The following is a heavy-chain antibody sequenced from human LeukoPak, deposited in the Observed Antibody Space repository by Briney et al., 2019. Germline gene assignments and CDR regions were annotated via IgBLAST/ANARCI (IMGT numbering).Heavy chain of an antibody. CDR3: AKAQGDTVVYPFDY. CDR2: INSDGSWT. CDR1: GNYW. D-gene: IGHD2-8*02. V-gene: IGHV3-74*01. Sequence: PPGGSLRLSCAASGNYWMHWVRQAPGKGLVWVSHINSDGSWTGYADSVKGRFTISKDNAKNTVYLQMNSLRAEDTAVYYCAKAQGDTVVYPFDYWGQGTLVTVSS. J-gene: IGHJ4*02.